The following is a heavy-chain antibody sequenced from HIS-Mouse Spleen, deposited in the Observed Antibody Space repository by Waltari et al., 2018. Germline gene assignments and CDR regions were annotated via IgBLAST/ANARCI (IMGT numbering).Heavy chain of an antibody. CDR2: IYTSGST. D-gene: IGHD3-22*01. V-gene: IGHV4-4*07. J-gene: IGHJ4*02. Sequence: QVQLQESGPGLVKPSETLSLTCTVSGGSISSYYWSWIRQPAGKGLEWIGRIYTSGSTNYNPPLKSRVTMSVDTSKNQFSLKLSSVTAADTAVYYCARDYEYYYDSSGYFDYWGQGTLVTVSS. CDR3: ARDYEYYYDSSGYFDY. CDR1: GGSISSYY.